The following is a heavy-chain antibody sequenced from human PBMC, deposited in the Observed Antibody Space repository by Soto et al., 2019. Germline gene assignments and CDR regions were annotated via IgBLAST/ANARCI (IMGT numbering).Heavy chain of an antibody. D-gene: IGHD2-21*01. CDR1: GGTFSSYA. V-gene: IGHV1-69*06. CDR3: GRKEVMPGNYSYVRAV. CDR2: IIPIFGTA. J-gene: IGHJ6*02. Sequence: QVQLVQSGAEVKKPGSSVKVSCKASGGTFSSYAISWVRQAPGQGLEWMGGIIPIFGTANYAQKFQGRVRIPAEKSTSTAYRELSSLRFEDRAVYYWGRKEVMPGNYSYVRAVGGQGTRVTVPS.